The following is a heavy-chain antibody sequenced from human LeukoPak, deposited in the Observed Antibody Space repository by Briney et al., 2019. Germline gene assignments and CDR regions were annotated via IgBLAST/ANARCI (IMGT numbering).Heavy chain of an antibody. Sequence: GGSLRLSCAASGFTFSNYWMTWVRQAPGKGLEWVANVNQDGSERYYVNSVRGRFTISRDNAKNSLDLQMNSLRAEDTALYSCAKANAMDVWGQGTTVTVSS. V-gene: IGHV3-7*01. CDR1: GFTFSNYW. J-gene: IGHJ6*02. CDR2: VNQDGSER. CDR3: AKANAMDV.